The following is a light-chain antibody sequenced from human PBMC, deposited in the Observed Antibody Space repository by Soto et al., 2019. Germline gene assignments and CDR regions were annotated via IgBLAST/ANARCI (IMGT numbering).Light chain of an antibody. CDR2: DAS. J-gene: IGKJ5*01. Sequence: IQMTQYPSSLFASVGGRVTITCQATQDINIYLNWYQQKPGKAPNLLIYDASNLEIGVPSRFSGSGSGTHFTFTISSLQTEDIGTYYCQQYDSLPITFGRGRRLEI. V-gene: IGKV1-33*01. CDR1: QDINIY. CDR3: QQYDSLPIT.